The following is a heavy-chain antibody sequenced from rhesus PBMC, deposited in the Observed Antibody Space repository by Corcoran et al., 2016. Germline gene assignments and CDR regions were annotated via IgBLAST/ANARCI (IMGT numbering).Heavy chain of an antibody. CDR3: AREDSWNFTPY. Sequence: QVQLQESGPGVVKPSETLSLTCAASGGSISRGYDWPGIGQPPRKGLEWIGYIYGRSGSTNYNPSLKNRVTISKDASKNQFSLKLSSVTAADTAVYYCAREDSWNFTPYWGQGVLVTVSS. CDR2: IYGRSGST. V-gene: IGHV4-76*01. J-gene: IGHJ4*01. D-gene: IGHD1-1*01. CDR1: GGSISRGYD.